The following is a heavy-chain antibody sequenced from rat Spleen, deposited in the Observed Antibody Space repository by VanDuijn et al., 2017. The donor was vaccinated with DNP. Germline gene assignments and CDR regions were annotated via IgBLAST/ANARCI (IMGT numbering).Heavy chain of an antibody. CDR2: ITNTGGST. CDR3: TTEELLQWSLFDY. D-gene: IGHD1-1*01. CDR1: GFTFNDYY. Sequence: EVQLVESGGGLVQPGRSLKLSCAASGFTFNDYYMAWVRQAPGKGLEWVASITNTGGSTHYLDSVKGRFTISRDNAKSTLYLQMDSLRSEDTATYYCTTEELLQWSLFDYWGQGVMVTVSS. V-gene: IGHV5-20*01. J-gene: IGHJ2*01.